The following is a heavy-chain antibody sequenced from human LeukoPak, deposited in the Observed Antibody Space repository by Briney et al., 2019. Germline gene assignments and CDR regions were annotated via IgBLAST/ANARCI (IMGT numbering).Heavy chain of an antibody. V-gene: IGHV3-23*01. CDR3: ARDPDSGSYYGGPEFDY. CDR1: GFTFSNYA. J-gene: IGHJ4*02. D-gene: IGHD1-26*01. CDR2: ILVSGGTT. Sequence: GGSLRLSCAASGFTFSNYAMSWVRQAPGKGLEWVSAILVSGGTTYYADSVKGRFTISRDNSKNTLYLQMNSLRAEDTAVYYCARDPDSGSYYGGPEFDYWGQGTLVTVSS.